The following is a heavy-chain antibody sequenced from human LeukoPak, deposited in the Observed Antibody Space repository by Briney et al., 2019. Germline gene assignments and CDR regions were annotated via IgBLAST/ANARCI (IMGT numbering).Heavy chain of an antibody. J-gene: IGHJ4*02. CDR2: ISGSGGVT. D-gene: IGHD1-26*01. CDR1: GFTFSSHA. V-gene: IGHV3-23*01. Sequence: PPGGSLRLSCAASGFTFSSHAMSWVRQAPGKGLEWVSTISGSGGVTYYPDSVRGRFTISRDNSKNTLHLQMDSLRAEDTAIYYCAKWPEGATPKFHYWGQGTLVTVSS. CDR3: AKWPEGATPKFHY.